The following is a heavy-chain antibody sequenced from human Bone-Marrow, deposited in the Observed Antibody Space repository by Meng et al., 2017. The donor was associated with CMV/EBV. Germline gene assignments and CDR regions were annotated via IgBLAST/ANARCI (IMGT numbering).Heavy chain of an antibody. Sequence: GESLKISCAASGFTFSSYGMHWVRQAPGKGLEWVAFIRYDGSNKYYADSVKGRFTISRDNSKNTLYLQMNSLRAEDTAVYYCAKVPIYITGTVFDYWGQGTLVTVSS. CDR1: GFTFSSYG. J-gene: IGHJ4*02. D-gene: IGHD1-20*01. V-gene: IGHV3-30*02. CDR3: AKVPIYITGTVFDY. CDR2: IRYDGSNK.